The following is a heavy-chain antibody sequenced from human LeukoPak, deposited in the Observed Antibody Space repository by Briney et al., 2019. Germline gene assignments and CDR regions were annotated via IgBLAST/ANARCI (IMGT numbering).Heavy chain of an antibody. J-gene: IGHJ5*02. CDR1: GGTFSSYA. Sequence: ASVKVSCKASGGTFSSYAISWVRQAPGQGLEWMGGIIPLFGAPNYAQKFQGRVTITADKSTTTAYMELSSLRSEDTAVYFCARHDSYSSSFPYNWFDPWGQGTLVTVSS. CDR2: IIPLFGAP. CDR3: ARHDSYSSSFPYNWFDP. D-gene: IGHD6-13*01. V-gene: IGHV1-69*06.